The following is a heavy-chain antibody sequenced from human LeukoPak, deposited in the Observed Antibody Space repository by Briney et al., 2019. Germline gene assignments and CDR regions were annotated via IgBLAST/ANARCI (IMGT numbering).Heavy chain of an antibody. Sequence: GGSLRLSCAASGFTFSSYSTNWVRQAPGKGLEWISSINSRGSGEYYADSVKGRFTISRDNAKNSLYLQMNSLRAEDTAVYYCAREGSIVPHQDLDYWGQGTLVTVSS. J-gene: IGHJ4*02. V-gene: IGHV3-21*01. CDR3: AREGSIVPHQDLDY. CDR2: INSRGSGE. D-gene: IGHD2-8*01. CDR1: GFTFSSYS.